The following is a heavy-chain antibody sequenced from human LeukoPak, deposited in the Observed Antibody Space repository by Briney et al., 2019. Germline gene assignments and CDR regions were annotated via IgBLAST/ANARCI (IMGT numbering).Heavy chain of an antibody. CDR3: VRVPTTVDNYYMDV. CDR1: GGSISSSSYY. D-gene: IGHD4-11*01. CDR2: IYYSGST. J-gene: IGHJ6*03. V-gene: IGHV4-39*07. Sequence: SETLSLTCTVSGGSISSSSYYWGWIRQPPGKGLEWIGSIYYSGSTYYNPSLKSRVTISVDTSKNQFSLKMSSVTAADTAVYYCVRVPTTVDNYYMDVWGKGTTVTVSS.